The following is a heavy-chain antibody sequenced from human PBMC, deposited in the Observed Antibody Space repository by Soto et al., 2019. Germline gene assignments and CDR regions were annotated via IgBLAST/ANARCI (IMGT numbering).Heavy chain of an antibody. J-gene: IGHJ3*02. CDR1: GYTFIGYY. CDR2: INPNSGGT. V-gene: IGHV1-2*04. Sequence: QVQLVQSGAEVKKPGASVKVSCKASGYTFIGYYMHWVRQAPGQGLEWMGWINPNSGGTNYAQKFQGWVTMTRDTSISTAYMELSRLRSDDTAVYYCARPASIAVAGTYAFDIWGQGTMVTVSS. D-gene: IGHD6-19*01. CDR3: ARPASIAVAGTYAFDI.